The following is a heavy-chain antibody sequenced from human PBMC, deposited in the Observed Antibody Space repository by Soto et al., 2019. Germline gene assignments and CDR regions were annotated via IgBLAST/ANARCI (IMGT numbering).Heavy chain of an antibody. J-gene: IGHJ4*02. CDR2: IVGGSGST. Sequence: QMQLVQSGPEVKKPGTSVKVSCKASGFTLTSADVQWVRQTRGQRLEWIGWIVGGSGSTNYAQQFQGRLAITRDMSTSTVYMELSSLRSEATAVYYCAADWSNRPFDFWGQGTPVTVSS. D-gene: IGHD3-3*01. V-gene: IGHV1-58*01. CDR1: GFTLTSAD. CDR3: AADWSNRPFDF.